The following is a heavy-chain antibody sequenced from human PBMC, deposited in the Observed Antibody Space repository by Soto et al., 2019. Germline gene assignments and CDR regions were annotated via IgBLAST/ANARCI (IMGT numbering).Heavy chain of an antibody. Sequence: ASVKVSCKASGYTFTGYYMHWVRQAPGQGLEWMGWINPNSGGTNYAQKFQGWVTMTRDTSISTAYMELSRLRSEDTAVYYCARDAPQYSSSWYSYYYMDVWGKGTTVTVSS. CDR2: INPNSGGT. J-gene: IGHJ6*03. CDR3: ARDAPQYSSSWYSYYYMDV. D-gene: IGHD6-13*01. V-gene: IGHV1-2*04. CDR1: GYTFTGYY.